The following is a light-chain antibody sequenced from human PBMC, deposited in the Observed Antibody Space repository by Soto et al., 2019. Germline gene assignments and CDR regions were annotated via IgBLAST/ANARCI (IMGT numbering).Light chain of an antibody. J-gene: IGKJ1*01. CDR1: QNVGNN. CDR3: QQSYSTPRT. V-gene: IGKV3-15*01. Sequence: EIVMTQSPATLSVSPGERATLSCRASQNVGNNLVWYQQKPGQAPRLLIYGASIRATGVPARFSGTRSGTEFTLTISGLQSEDFATYYCQQSYSTPRTFGQGTKVDIK. CDR2: GAS.